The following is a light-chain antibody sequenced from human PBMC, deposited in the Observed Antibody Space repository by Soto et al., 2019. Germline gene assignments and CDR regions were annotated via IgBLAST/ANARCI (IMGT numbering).Light chain of an antibody. CDR3: QQSYSTPLT. V-gene: IGKV1-39*01. CDR1: QSISSY. Sequence: DIQMTQSPSSLSASVGDRVTITCRASQSISSYLNWYQQKPGKAPKLLIYAASGLQSGVPSRFSGSGSWTDFTLTIISLQPEDFATYYCQQSYSTPLTFGGGTKVEIK. J-gene: IGKJ4*01. CDR2: AAS.